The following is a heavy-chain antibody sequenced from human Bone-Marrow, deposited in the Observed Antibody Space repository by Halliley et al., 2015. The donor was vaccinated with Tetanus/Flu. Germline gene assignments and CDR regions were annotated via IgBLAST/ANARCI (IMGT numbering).Heavy chain of an antibody. Sequence: WMGIIYPDDSDTRYNPSFQGLVPISADRSLSTAFLQWTSLKASDTAMYFCARSPSETGLYGMDVWGPGTTVTVSS. CDR2: IYPDDSDT. J-gene: IGHJ6*02. CDR3: ARSPSETGLYGMDV. V-gene: IGHV5-51*01.